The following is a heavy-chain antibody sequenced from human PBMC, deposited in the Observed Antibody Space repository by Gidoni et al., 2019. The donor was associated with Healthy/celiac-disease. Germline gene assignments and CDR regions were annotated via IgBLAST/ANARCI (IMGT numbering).Heavy chain of an antibody. CDR3: AKDSSGLRFLEWFSLPTFDY. CDR1: GFTFSSYA. CDR2: ISGSGGST. J-gene: IGHJ4*02. Sequence: EVQLLESGGGLVQPGGSLRLSCAASGFTFSSYAMSWVRQAPGKGLEWVSAISGSGGSTYYADSVKGRFTISRDNSKNTLYLQMNSLRAEDTAVYYCAKDSSGLRFLEWFSLPTFDYWGQGTLVTVSS. V-gene: IGHV3-23*01. D-gene: IGHD3-3*01.